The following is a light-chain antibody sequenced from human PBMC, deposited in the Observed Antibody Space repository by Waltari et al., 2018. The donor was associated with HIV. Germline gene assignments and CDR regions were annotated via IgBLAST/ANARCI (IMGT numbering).Light chain of an antibody. CDR1: SSDIGDYDY. J-gene: IGLJ2*01. V-gene: IGLV2-8*01. CDR3: SSYGGNSNVI. Sequence: QSALTQPPSASGSPGQSVTISCTGTSSDIGDYDYVSWYQHQPGEAPKLLIYEVLNRPSGVPHRFSGSKSCNTSSLTVSGRQAEDEADYYCSSYGGNSNVIFGGGTKLTVL. CDR2: EVL.